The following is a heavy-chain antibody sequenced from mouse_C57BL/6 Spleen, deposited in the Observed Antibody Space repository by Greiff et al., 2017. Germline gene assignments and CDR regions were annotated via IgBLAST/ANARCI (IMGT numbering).Heavy chain of an antibody. V-gene: IGHV1-69*01. J-gene: IGHJ2*01. Sequence: VQLQQPGAELVMPGASVKLSCKASGYTFTSYWMHWVKQRPGQGLEWIGEIDPSDSYTNYNQKFKGKSTLTVDKSSSTAYMQLSSLTSEDSAVYYCARRWDVGYFDYWGQGTTLTVSS. CDR3: ARRWDVGYFDY. CDR2: IDPSDSYT. CDR1: GYTFTSYW. D-gene: IGHD4-1*01.